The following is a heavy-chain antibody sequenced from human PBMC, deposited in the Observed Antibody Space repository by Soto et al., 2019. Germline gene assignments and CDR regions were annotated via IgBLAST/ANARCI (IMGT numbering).Heavy chain of an antibody. J-gene: IGHJ4*02. CDR1: GGSFGNSA. Sequence: SVKVSCKASGGSFGNSAINWVRQTPGQGLEWLGGFIPVYRTLNYAQKFQGRVTITADESTGTAYMTLSSLASDDTAVYYCATGVIWIGYFTVDSWGQGTRVTVYS. CDR3: ATGVIWIGYFTVDS. V-gene: IGHV1-69*13. D-gene: IGHD3-3*01. CDR2: FIPVYRTL.